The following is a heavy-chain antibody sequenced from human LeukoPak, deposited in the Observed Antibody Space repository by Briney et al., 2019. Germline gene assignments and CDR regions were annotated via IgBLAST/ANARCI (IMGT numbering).Heavy chain of an antibody. V-gene: IGHV3-74*01. J-gene: IGHJ4*02. CDR3: AKAEGYDILTGLDY. Sequence: QTGGSLRLSCAASEFIFSNYWTHWVRQAPGKGLVWVSRINSDGSFTSYADSVKGRFTISRDNSKNTLYLQMNSLRTEDTAVYYCAKAEGYDILTGLDYWGQGTLVTVSS. CDR2: INSDGSFT. D-gene: IGHD3-9*01. CDR1: EFIFSNYW.